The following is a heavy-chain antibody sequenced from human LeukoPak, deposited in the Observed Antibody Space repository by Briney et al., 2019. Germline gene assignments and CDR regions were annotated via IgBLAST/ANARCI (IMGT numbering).Heavy chain of an antibody. V-gene: IGHV3-23*01. J-gene: IGHJ4*02. Sequence: GGSLRLSCAASGFTFSSYAMSWVRQAPGKGLEWVSAISGSGGSTYYADSVKGRFTISRDNSKNTLYLQMNSLRAEDTAVYYCAKVITMIVVVNYFDYWAREPWSPSPQ. CDR3: AKVITMIVVVNYFDY. CDR1: GFTFSSYA. CDR2: ISGSGGST. D-gene: IGHD3-22*01.